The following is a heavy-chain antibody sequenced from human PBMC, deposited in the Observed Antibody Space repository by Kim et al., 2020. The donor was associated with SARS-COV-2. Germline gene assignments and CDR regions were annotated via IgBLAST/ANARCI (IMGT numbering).Heavy chain of an antibody. V-gene: IGHV3-21*01. D-gene: IGHD3-9*01. CDR2: ISRNSDYI. CDR3: ASDLSLDRPAGFDY. Sequence: GGSLRLSCAASEFTFSRYSMNWVRQAPGKGLEWVSTISRNSDYIYYADSVEGRFTISRDNAKNSLYLQMNSLRADDTAMYYCASDLSLDRPAGFDYWGQG. CDR1: EFTFSRYS. J-gene: IGHJ4*02.